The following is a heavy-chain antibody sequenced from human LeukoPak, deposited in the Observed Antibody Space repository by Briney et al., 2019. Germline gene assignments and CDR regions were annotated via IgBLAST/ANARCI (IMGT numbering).Heavy chain of an antibody. CDR2: IIPIFGTA. V-gene: IGHV1-69*06. D-gene: IGHD3-22*01. CDR3: ARDATNDYYDSIWPPYYYYYMDV. J-gene: IGHJ6*03. Sequence: SVKVSCKASGGTFSSYAISWVRQAPGQGLEWMGGIIPIFGTANYAQKFQGRVTITADKSTSTAYMELGSLRSEDTAVYYCARDATNDYYDSIWPPYYYYYMDVWGKGTTVTVSS. CDR1: GGTFSSYA.